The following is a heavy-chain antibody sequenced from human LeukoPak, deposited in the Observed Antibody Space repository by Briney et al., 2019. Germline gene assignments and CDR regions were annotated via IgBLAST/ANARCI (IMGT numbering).Heavy chain of an antibody. J-gene: IGHJ4*02. CDR3: ARSSAKGNFDY. CDR2: IYYSGST. D-gene: IGHD3-10*01. CDR1: GGSISSYY. V-gene: IGHV4-59*12. Sequence: SETLSLTCTVSGGSISSYYWNWIRQPPGKGLEWIGSIYYSGSTYYNPSLKSRVTISVDTSKNQFSLKLSSVTAADTAVYYCARSSAKGNFDYWGQGTLVTVSS.